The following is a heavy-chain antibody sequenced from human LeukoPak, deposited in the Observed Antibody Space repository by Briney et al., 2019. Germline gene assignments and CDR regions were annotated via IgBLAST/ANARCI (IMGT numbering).Heavy chain of an antibody. Sequence: SQTLSLTCTVSGDSISSGDYYWRWIRQPAGTGLEWIGRISSSGSTNYNPSLKSRVTISVDTSKNQFSLKLSSVTAADTAVYFCARGPYSYDSSGAFDIWGQGTMVTVSP. CDR2: ISSSGST. J-gene: IGHJ3*02. D-gene: IGHD3-22*01. CDR1: GDSISSGDYY. V-gene: IGHV4-61*02. CDR3: ARGPYSYDSSGAFDI.